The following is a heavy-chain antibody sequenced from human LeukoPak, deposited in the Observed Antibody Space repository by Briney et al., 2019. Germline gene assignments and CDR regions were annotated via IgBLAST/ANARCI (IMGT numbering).Heavy chain of an antibody. CDR1: GYTFTNYW. J-gene: IGHJ4*02. Sequence: GESLKISCQASGYTFTNYWIGWVRQMPGKGLEWMGIMYPGDSDTRYSPSFQGQVAISADKSISTAYLQWSSLKASDTALYYCAASTYGSGSYVGFDSWGQGTLVTVSS. D-gene: IGHD3-10*01. V-gene: IGHV5-51*01. CDR2: MYPGDSDT. CDR3: AASTYGSGSYVGFDS.